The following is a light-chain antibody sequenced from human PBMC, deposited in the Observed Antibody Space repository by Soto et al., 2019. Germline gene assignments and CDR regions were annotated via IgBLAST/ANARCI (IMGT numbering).Light chain of an antibody. CDR2: DAS. CDR3: LQHNSYPRFT. V-gene: IGKV3-11*01. Sequence: EIVLTQSPATLSLSPGERATLSCRASQSVSSYLAWYQQKPGQAPRLLIYDASNRATGIPARFSGSGSGTDFTLTISSLEPEDFATYYCLQHNSYPRFTFGPGTKVDIK. CDR1: QSVSSY. J-gene: IGKJ3*01.